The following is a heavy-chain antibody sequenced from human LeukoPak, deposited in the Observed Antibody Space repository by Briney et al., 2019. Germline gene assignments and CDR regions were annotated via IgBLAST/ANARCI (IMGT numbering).Heavy chain of an antibody. D-gene: IGHD2-2*02. Sequence: ASVKVSCKASGYTFTSYGISWVRQAPGQGLEWMGWISAYNGNTNYAQKLQGRVTMTTDTSTSTAYMEVRSVRSDATAVYSCARDRYRLLYWDFVVYYYGMDVWGQGTTVTVSS. V-gene: IGHV1-18*01. CDR3: ARDRYRLLYWDFVVYYYGMDV. CDR2: ISAYNGNT. J-gene: IGHJ6*02. CDR1: GYTFTSYG.